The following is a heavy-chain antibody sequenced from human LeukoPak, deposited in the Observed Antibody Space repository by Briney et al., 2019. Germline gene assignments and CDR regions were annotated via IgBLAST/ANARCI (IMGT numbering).Heavy chain of an antibody. D-gene: IGHD1-1*01. CDR2: IYSGGST. Sequence: GGSLRLSCAASGFTVSSNYMSWVRQAPGKGLEWVSVIYSGGSTYYADSVKGRFTISRDNSKNTLYLQMSSLRAEDTAVYYCVKRIDTYGMDVWGQGTTVTVSS. J-gene: IGHJ6*02. CDR3: VKRIDTYGMDV. V-gene: IGHV3-53*01. CDR1: GFTVSSNY.